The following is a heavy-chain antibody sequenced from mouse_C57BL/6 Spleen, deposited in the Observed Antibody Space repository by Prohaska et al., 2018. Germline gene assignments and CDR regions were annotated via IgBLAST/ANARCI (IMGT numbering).Heavy chain of an antibody. D-gene: IGHD1-1*01. V-gene: IGHV1-9*01. Sequence: QVQLQQSGAELMKPGASVKLSCKATGYTFTGYWIEWVKQRHGHGLEWNGENLPGSGSTNYNEKFKGKATVTADTSSNTAYIQLSSLTTEDSAIYYCARWAVGSSYRLLYAMDYWGQGTSVTVSS. J-gene: IGHJ4*01. CDR2: NLPGSGST. CDR1: GYTFTGYW. CDR3: ARWAVGSSYRLLYAMDY.